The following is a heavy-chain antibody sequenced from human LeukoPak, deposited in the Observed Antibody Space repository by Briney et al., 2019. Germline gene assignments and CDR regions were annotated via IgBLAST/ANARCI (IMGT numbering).Heavy chain of an antibody. CDR2: LYSGGAT. J-gene: IGHJ4*02. Sequence: GGSLRLSCAASGFTVKDNFMSWVRQAPGKGLEWVSVLYSGGATYYADPVKGRFTISRDSSKNIVFLQMNDLRTEDTAFYYCTRDSANYHFAYWGQGALVTVSS. D-gene: IGHD4/OR15-4a*01. CDR3: TRDSANYHFAY. V-gene: IGHV3-66*01. CDR1: GFTVKDNF.